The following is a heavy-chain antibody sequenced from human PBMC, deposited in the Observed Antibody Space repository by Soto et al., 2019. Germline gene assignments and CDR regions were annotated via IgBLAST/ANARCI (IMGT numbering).Heavy chain of an antibody. Sequence: GGSLRLSCAASGFTFSSYAMSWVRQAPGKGLEWVSAISGSGGSTYYADSVKGRFTISRENSKNTLYLQMNRLRAEDTAVYYCAKSARITMVRGEFSRAAHFDYWGQGTLVTVSS. J-gene: IGHJ4*02. CDR1: GFTFSSYA. D-gene: IGHD3-10*01. V-gene: IGHV3-23*01. CDR3: AKSARITMVRGEFSRAAHFDY. CDR2: ISGSGGST.